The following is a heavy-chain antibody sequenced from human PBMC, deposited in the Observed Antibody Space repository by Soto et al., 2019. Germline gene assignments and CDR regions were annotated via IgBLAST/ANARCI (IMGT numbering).Heavy chain of an antibody. CDR1: GFTFSSYS. CDR3: ARDQVGEVVPDY. CDR2: ISSSSSYI. D-gene: IGHD2-2*01. Sequence: GGSLRLSCAASGFTFSSYSMNWVRQAPGKGLEWVSSISSSSSYIYYADSVKGRFTISRDNAKNSLYLQMNSLRAEDTAVYYCARDQVGEVVPDYWGQGTLVTVSS. V-gene: IGHV3-21*01. J-gene: IGHJ4*02.